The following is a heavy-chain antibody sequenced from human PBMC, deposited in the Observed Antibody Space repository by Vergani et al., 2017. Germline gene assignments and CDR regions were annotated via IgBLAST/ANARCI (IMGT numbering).Heavy chain of an antibody. CDR3: TRDVADTHSSIWPLNYHYFMDV. J-gene: IGHJ6*03. CDR2: MSSGDSI. Sequence: VQLVESGGGEVQPGRSLRLSCAASGFTFSDHYMSWVRQAPGKGLEWISYMSSGDSIYYADSVQGRFTISRDNTKNILYLQMSSLRVEDTALYYCTRDVADTHSSIWPLNYHYFMDVWGEGTTVTVSS. CDR1: GFTFSDHY. V-gene: IGHV3-69-1*02. D-gene: IGHD6-13*01.